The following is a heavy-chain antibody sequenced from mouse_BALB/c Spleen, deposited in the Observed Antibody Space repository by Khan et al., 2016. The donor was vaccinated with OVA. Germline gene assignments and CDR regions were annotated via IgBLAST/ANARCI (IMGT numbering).Heavy chain of an antibody. CDR1: GYTFTSYD. V-gene: IGHV1-85*01. CDR2: MFPGDGST. J-gene: IGHJ3*01. D-gene: IGHD3-3*01. CDR3: ARGGDGGFAY. Sequence: QVQLKESGAELVKPGASVKLSCKASGYTFTSYDINWVRQRPEQGLEWIGWMFPGDGSTKYNEHLKGKATLTTDTSSRTAYMQLSRLTYEDSGAYFCARGGDGGFAYWGQGTLVTVSA.